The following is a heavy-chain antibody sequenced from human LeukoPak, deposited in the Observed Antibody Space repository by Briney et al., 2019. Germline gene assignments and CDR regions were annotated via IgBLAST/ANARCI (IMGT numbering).Heavy chain of an antibody. Sequence: PGGSLRLSCAVSGFTFSSYSMNWVRQAPGKGLEWVSYISSSSSTIYYADSVKGRFTISRDSAKNSLYLQMNSLRAEDTAVYYCASLGIAVAGTDGGFDYWGQGTLVTVSS. CDR3: ASLGIAVAGTDGGFDY. V-gene: IGHV3-48*01. CDR1: GFTFSSYS. J-gene: IGHJ4*02. D-gene: IGHD6-19*01. CDR2: ISSSSSTI.